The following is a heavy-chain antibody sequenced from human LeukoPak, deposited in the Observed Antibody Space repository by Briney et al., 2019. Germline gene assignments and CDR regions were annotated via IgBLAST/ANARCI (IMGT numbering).Heavy chain of an antibody. V-gene: IGHV4-31*03. CDR3: ARASIAGSGSYYPYYYYGMDV. Sequence: KSSETLSRTCTVSGGSISSGGYYWSWIRQHPGKGLEWIGYIYYSGSTYYNPSLKSRVTISVDTSKNQFSLKLSSVTAADTAVYYCARASIAGSGSYYPYYYYGMDVWGQGTTVTVSS. D-gene: IGHD3-10*01. CDR2: IYYSGST. J-gene: IGHJ6*02. CDR1: GGSISSGGYY.